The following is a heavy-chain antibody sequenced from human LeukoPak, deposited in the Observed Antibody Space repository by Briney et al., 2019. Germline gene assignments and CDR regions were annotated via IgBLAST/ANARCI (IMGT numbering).Heavy chain of an antibody. D-gene: IGHD2/OR15-2a*01. Sequence: GRSLRLSCAASGFTFDDYAMHWVRQAPGKGLEWVSGISWNSGSTGYADSVKGRFTISRDNAKNSLYLQMNSLRAEDTALYYCAQEIGHYGMDVWGQGTTVTVSS. CDR3: AQEIGHYGMDV. CDR1: GFTFDDYA. J-gene: IGHJ6*02. CDR2: ISWNSGST. V-gene: IGHV3-9*01.